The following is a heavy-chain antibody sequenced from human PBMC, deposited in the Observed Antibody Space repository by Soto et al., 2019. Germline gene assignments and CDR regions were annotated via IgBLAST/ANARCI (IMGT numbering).Heavy chain of an antibody. CDR3: VRKDRVSLIDY. CDR1: GFTFSSYA. Sequence: LRLSCAASGFTFSSYAMSWVRQAPGKGLEWVSAISGSGGSTYYADSVKGRFTISRDNSKNTLYLQMNSLRAEDTAVYYCVRKDRVSLIDYWGQGTLVTVSS. CDR2: ISGSGGST. V-gene: IGHV3-23*01. J-gene: IGHJ4*02. D-gene: IGHD6-13*01.